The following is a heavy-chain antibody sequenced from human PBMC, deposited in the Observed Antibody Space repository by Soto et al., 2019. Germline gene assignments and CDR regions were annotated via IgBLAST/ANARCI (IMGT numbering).Heavy chain of an antibody. V-gene: IGHV4-31*03. CDR2: IYYSGST. Sequence: QVQLQESGPGLVKPSQTLSLTCTVSDGSISSGGYYWSWIRQHPGKGLEWIGYIYYSGSTYYNPSLKSRVTISVDTSKNQFSLKLSSVTAADTAVYYCARDRTAGDWYFDLWGRGTLITVSS. J-gene: IGHJ2*01. CDR3: ARDRTAGDWYFDL. CDR1: DGSISSGGYY.